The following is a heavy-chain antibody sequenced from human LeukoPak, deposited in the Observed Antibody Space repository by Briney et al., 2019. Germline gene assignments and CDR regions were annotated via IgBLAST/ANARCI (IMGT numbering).Heavy chain of an antibody. Sequence: PGGSLRLSCEASGFTFSSFAMHWVRQAPGKGLEWVAFIRYDGSNKYYADSVKGRFTISRDNSKNTLYLQMNSLRAEDTAVYYCARGGIVGSYFDYWGQGTLVTVSS. CDR2: IRYDGSNK. D-gene: IGHD1-26*01. CDR3: ARGGIVGSYFDY. J-gene: IGHJ4*02. V-gene: IGHV3-30*02. CDR1: GFTFSSFA.